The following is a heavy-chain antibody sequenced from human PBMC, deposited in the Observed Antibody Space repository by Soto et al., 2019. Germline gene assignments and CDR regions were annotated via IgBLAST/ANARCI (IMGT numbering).Heavy chain of an antibody. V-gene: IGHV3-11*06. Sequence: ASGLRLWIYEVGWICKEPGKGLEWVSYISSSSSYTNYADSVKGRFTISRDNAKNSLYLQMNSLRAEDTAVYYCAIYGAHPIDYWGQGTLVTVSS. CDR1: GLRLWIYE. CDR2: ISSSSSYT. D-gene: IGHD4-17*01. CDR3: AIYGAHPIDY. J-gene: IGHJ4*02.